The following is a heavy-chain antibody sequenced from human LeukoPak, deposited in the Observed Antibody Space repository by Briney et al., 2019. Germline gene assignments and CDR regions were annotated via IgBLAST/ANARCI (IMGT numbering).Heavy chain of an antibody. CDR2: VYHSGST. D-gene: IGHD2/OR15-2a*01. CDR1: GYSIRTGYY. CDR3: ARSYFSVGAFDI. J-gene: IGHJ3*02. Sequence: SETLSLTCDVSGYSIRTGYYWGWVRQPPGKDLEWIGSVYHSGSTYYNPSLQSRVNILVDTSKNQFSLCLTSVTAADTAVYYCARSYFSVGAFDIWGQGTMVTVSS. V-gene: IGHV4-38-2*01.